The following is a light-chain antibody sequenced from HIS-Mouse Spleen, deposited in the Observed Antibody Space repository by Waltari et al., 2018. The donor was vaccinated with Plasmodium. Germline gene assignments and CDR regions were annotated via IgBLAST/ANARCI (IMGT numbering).Light chain of an antibody. Sequence: QTVVTQEPSFSVSPGGTVTLTCGLSSGSVSTSYYPSWSQQTPGQAPRTLIYSTNTRSSGVPDRFSGSILGNKAALTITGAQADDESDYYCVLYMGSGMWVFGGGTKLTVL. CDR2: STN. CDR3: VLYMGSGMWV. J-gene: IGLJ2*01. V-gene: IGLV8-61*01. CDR1: SGSVSTSYY.